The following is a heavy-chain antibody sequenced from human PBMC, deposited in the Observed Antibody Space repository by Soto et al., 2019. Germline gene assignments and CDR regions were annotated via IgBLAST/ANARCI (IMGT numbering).Heavy chain of an antibody. V-gene: IGHV3-30*03. CDR1: GFTCRGYA. CDR2: VSHDGRNT. Sequence: HPGGSLRLSWAASGFTCRGYAMHWVRQAPGKGLEWVAVVSHDGRNTHYADSVKGRFTISRDSSKNTLYLQMNSLRDEDTAVYYCARADLYYEFSSAHDALAIWGQGTMVTVSS. CDR3: ARADLYYEFSSAHDALAI. D-gene: IGHD3-3*01. J-gene: IGHJ3*02.